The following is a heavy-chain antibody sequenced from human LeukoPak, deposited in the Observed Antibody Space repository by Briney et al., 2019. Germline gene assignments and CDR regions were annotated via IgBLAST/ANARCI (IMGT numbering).Heavy chain of an antibody. CDR2: IYSGGST. CDR1: GFTVSSNY. V-gene: IGHV3-53*05. CDR3: VPAFKREAPPPGFDF. Sequence: PGGSLRLSCAASGFTVSSNYMSWVRQAPGKGLEWVSVIYSGGSTYYADSVKGRFTISRDNSKNTLYLQMNSLTPEDTAVYYCVPAFKREAPPPGFDFWGQGTLVTVSS. D-gene: IGHD1-14*01. J-gene: IGHJ4*02.